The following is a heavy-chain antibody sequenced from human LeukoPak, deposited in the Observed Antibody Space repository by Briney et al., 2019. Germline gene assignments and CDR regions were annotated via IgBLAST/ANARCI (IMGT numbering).Heavy chain of an antibody. J-gene: IGHJ4*02. CDR2: IFYTGST. Sequence: SETLSLTCTVSGGSISSNYWSWIRQPPAKGLEWIGYIFYTGSTNYNPSLKSRVTISVDTSKNQFSLRLSSVTAADTAVYYCARAGIMATTPFGYWGQGTLVSVSS. CDR3: ARAGIMATTPFGY. D-gene: IGHD5-24*01. V-gene: IGHV4-59*01. CDR1: GGSISSNY.